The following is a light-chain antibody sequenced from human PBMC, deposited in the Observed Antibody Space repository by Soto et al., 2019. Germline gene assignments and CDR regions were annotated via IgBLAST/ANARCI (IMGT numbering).Light chain of an antibody. V-gene: IGKV3-15*01. CDR2: DAS. J-gene: IGKJ4*01. CDR3: QQYYDWPRVT. Sequence: EIVMTQSPATLSVSSGERATLSCRASQSVSSNLAWFQQKVGQAPRLLLYDASTRATGIPARFSGSGSGTEFTLTLSSLQSEDFAFYYCQQYYDWPRVTFVGGTKVEIK. CDR1: QSVSSN.